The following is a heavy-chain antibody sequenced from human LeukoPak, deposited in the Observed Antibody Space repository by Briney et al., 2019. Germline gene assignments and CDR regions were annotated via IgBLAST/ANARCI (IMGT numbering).Heavy chain of an antibody. CDR2: INHSGST. D-gene: IGHD1-26*01. J-gene: IGHJ4*02. CDR1: GGSFSGYY. V-gene: IGHV4-34*01. CDR3: ASGSYNYFDY. Sequence: SETLSLTCAVYGGSFSGYYWSWIRQPPGKGLEWIGEINHSGSTNYNPSLKSRVTIPVDTSKNQFSLKLSSVTAADTAVYYCASGSYNYFDYWGQGTLVTVSS.